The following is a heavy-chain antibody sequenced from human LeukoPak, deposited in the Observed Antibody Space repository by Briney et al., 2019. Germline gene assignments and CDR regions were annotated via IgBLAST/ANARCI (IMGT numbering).Heavy chain of an antibody. CDR1: GGSISSYY. CDR3: ARESRSVLRFLEWANHRNWFDP. D-gene: IGHD3-3*01. V-gene: IGHV4-4*07. J-gene: IGHJ5*02. Sequence: PSETLSLTCTVSGGSISSYYWSWIRQPAGKGLEWIGRIYTSGSTNYNPSLKSRVTMSVDTSKNQFSLKLSSVTAADTAVYYCARESRSVLRFLEWANHRNWFDPWGQGTLVTVSS. CDR2: IYTSGST.